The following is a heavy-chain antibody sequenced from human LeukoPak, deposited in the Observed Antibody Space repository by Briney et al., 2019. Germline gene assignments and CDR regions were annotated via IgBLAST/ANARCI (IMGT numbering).Heavy chain of an antibody. CDR1: GFTFSSYW. J-gene: IGHJ6*03. Sequence: GGSLRLSCAASGFTFSSYWMHWVRQAPGKGLVWVSRINSDGSSTSYADSVKGRFTISRDNAKNTLYLQMNSLRAEDTAVYYCARGGYCSSTSCYTVPYYMEVWGKGTTVTVSS. V-gene: IGHV3-74*01. CDR3: ARGGYCSSTSCYTVPYYMEV. CDR2: INSDGSST. D-gene: IGHD2-2*02.